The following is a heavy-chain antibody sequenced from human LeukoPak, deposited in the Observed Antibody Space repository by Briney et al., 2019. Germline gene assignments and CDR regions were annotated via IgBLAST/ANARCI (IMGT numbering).Heavy chain of an antibody. Sequence: ESLKISCKGSGYSFTSYWIGWVRQTPGKGLEWMGIIYPGDSDTRYSPSFQGQVTISADKSISTAYLQWSSLKASDTAMYYCARARRWLQLEWIWDYWGQGTLVTVSS. CDR2: IYPGDSDT. CDR1: GYSFTSYW. J-gene: IGHJ4*02. V-gene: IGHV5-51*01. D-gene: IGHD5-24*01. CDR3: ARARRWLQLEWIWDY.